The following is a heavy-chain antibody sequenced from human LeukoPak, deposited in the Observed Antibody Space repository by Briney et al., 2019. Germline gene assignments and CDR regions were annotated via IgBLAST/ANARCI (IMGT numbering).Heavy chain of an antibody. CDR2: ISYDGTYA. V-gene: IGHV3-30*04. J-gene: IGHJ4*02. D-gene: IGHD2/OR15-2a*01. Sequence: GRSLRLSCAASGLTFSSLAMEWVRQAPGKGLEWVGDISYDGTYASYAASVRGRFTISRDNSKHTLYLQMNSLRTEDTAVYYCATEPSLSNWGLGTLVTVSS. CDR1: GLTFSSLA. CDR3: ATEPSLSN.